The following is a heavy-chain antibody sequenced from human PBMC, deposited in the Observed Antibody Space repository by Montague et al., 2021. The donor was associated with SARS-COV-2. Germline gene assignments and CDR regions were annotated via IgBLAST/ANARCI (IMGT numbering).Heavy chain of an antibody. CDR3: ARQENSSGWFKPDAFDI. D-gene: IGHD6-19*01. Sequence: SATLSLTCTVSGGSISSSSYYWGWIRQPPGKGLEWIGCIYYSGSTYYNPSLKSRVTISVDTSKNQFSLKLSSVTAADTAVYYCARQENSSGWFKPDAFDIWGQGTMVTVSS. CDR2: IYYSGST. V-gene: IGHV4-39*01. J-gene: IGHJ3*02. CDR1: GGSISSSSYY.